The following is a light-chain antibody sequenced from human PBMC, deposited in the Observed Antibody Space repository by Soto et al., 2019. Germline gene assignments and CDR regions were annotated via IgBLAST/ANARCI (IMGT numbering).Light chain of an antibody. CDR3: FSYAGSYTLV. Sequence: QSALTQPRSVSGSPGQSVTISCTGTGSDVGGYNYVSWYQQHPGKAPKLMINDVTKRPSGVPDRFSGSKSGNTASLTISGLQAEDEAAYYCFSYAGSYTLVFAGGTQLTVL. CDR1: GSDVGGYNY. CDR2: DVT. V-gene: IGLV2-11*01. J-gene: IGLJ2*01.